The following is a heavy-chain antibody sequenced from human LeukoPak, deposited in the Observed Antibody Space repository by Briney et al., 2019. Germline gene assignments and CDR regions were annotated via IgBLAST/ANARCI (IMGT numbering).Heavy chain of an antibody. J-gene: IGHJ3*02. CDR1: GFTFDDYA. CDR3: AKARRYSYADAFDI. CDR2: IIRNSGSI. D-gene: IGHD5-18*01. V-gene: IGHV3-9*03. Sequence: GGSLRLPCAASGFTFDDYAMRWVRQAPGKGLEWVAGIIRNSGSIGYADSVKGRFTISRDNAKNSLYLQMNSLRADDMALYYCAKARRYSYADAFDIWGQGTMVTVSS.